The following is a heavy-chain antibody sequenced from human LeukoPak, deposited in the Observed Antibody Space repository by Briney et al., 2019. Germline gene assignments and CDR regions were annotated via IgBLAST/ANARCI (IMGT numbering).Heavy chain of an antibody. CDR1: GGSFSGYY. CDR3: ARHIRSSSWLGVWNYYYYMDV. V-gene: IGHV4-34*01. CDR2: INHSGST. J-gene: IGHJ6*03. Sequence: SETLSLTCAVYGGSFSGYYWSWIRQPPGKGLEWIGEINHSGSTNYNPSLKSRVTISVDTSKNQFSLKLSSVTAADTAVYYCARHIRSSSWLGVWNYYYYMDVWSKGTTVTISS. D-gene: IGHD6-13*01.